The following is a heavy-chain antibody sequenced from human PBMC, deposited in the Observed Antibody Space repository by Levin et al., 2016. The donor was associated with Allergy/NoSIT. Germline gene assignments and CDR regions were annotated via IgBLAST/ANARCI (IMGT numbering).Heavy chain of an antibody. J-gene: IGHJ6*02. CDR2: ISGAGGST. D-gene: IGHD6-13*01. CDR3: VRLRLPGIAAETGGYGMDV. CDR1: GFTFSNYA. Sequence: GESLKISCAASGFTFSNYAMSWVRQAPGKGLEWVSAISGAGGSTYYADSVKGRFTISRDNSKNTLYVQMNSLRAEDTAVYYCVRLRLPGIAAETGGYGMDVWGQGTTVTVSS. V-gene: IGHV3-23*01.